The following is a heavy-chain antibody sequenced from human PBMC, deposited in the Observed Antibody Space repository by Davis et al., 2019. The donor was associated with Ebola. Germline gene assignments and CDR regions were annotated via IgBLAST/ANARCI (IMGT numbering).Heavy chain of an antibody. V-gene: IGHV4-59*01. J-gene: IGHJ5*02. CDR1: GGSISSYY. D-gene: IGHD6-6*01. CDR3: AKDNRYTTSSFWFDP. CDR2: VYYGGST. Sequence: MPSETLSLTCTVSGGSISSYYWGWIRQPPGKGLEWIGYVYYGGSTNYNPSLRSRVTISVDTSKYQFSLKLSSVTAADTAVYFCAKDNRYTTSSFWFDPWGQGTLVTVSS.